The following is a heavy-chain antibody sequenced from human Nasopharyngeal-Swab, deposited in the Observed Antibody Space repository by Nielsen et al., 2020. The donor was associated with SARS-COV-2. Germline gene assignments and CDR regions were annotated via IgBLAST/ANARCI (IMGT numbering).Heavy chain of an antibody. D-gene: IGHD2-15*01. J-gene: IGHJ6*03. V-gene: IGHV3-30*18. CDR2: ISYDGSNT. CDR1: GFTFSSYG. CDR3: AKDSWDIVVVVAVPYYYYMDV. Sequence: GGSLRLSCAASGFTFSSYGMHWVRQAPGKGLEWVAVISYDGSNTYYADSVKGRFTISRDNSKNTLYLQMNSLRAEDTAVYYCAKDSWDIVVVVAVPYYYYMDVWGKGTTVTVSS.